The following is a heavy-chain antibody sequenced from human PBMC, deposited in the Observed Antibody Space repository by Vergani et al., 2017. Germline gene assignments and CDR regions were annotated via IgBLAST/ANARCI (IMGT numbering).Heavy chain of an antibody. V-gene: IGHV1-2*02. CDR2: INPNSGGA. J-gene: IGHJ6*02. CDR1: GYTFTGYY. D-gene: IGHD3-10*01. CDR3: ARDRLLWFGELLEGHGMDV. Sequence: QVQLVQSGAEVKKPGASVKVSCKASGYTFTGYYMHWVRQAPGQGLEWMGWINPNSGGANYAQKFQGRVTMTRDTSISTAYMELSRLRSDDTAVYYCARDRLLWFGELLEGHGMDVWGQGTTVTVSS.